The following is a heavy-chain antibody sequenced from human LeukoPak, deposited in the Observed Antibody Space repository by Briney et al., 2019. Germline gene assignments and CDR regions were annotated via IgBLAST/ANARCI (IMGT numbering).Heavy chain of an antibody. CDR2: INSDGSST. J-gene: IGHJ6*03. Sequence: PGGSLRLSCAASGFTFSSYWMHWVRQAPGKGLVWVSRINSDGSSTSYGDSVEGRFTISRDNAKNTLYLQMNSLRAEDTAVYYCAKRGSGWYEDYYYYMDVWGKGTTVTISS. D-gene: IGHD6-19*01. CDR3: AKRGSGWYEDYYYYMDV. V-gene: IGHV3-74*01. CDR1: GFTFSSYW.